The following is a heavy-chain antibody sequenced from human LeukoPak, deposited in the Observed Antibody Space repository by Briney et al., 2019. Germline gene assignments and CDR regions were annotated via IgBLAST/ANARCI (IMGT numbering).Heavy chain of an antibody. CDR2: ISSSGSTI. CDR1: GFTFSSYA. J-gene: IGHJ3*02. V-gene: IGHV3-48*04. Sequence: GGSLRLSCAASGFTFSSYAMSWVRQAPGKGLEWVSYISSSGSTIYYADSVKGRFTISRDNAKNSLYLQMNSLRAEDTAVYYCAGNRAGPDGAFDIWGQGTMVTVSS. D-gene: IGHD6-19*01. CDR3: AGNRAGPDGAFDI.